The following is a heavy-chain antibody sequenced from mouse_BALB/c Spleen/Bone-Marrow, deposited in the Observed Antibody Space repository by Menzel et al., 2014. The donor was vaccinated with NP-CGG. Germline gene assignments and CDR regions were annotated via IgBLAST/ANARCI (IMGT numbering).Heavy chain of an antibody. CDR2: IYPGDGDT. CDR3: ANVYDYGRGYAMDC. D-gene: IGHD2-4*01. J-gene: IGHJ4*01. Sequence: QVQLQQSGAEVMRPGSSVNISCKASGYAFSNYGMNWVKQRPGQGLEWIGQIYPGDGDTNYNGKFKGRVTLTADKSSSTAYMQLSSLTSEDSAVYFCANVYDYGRGYAMDCWGQGTSVTVSS. CDR1: GYAFSNYG. V-gene: IGHV1-80*01.